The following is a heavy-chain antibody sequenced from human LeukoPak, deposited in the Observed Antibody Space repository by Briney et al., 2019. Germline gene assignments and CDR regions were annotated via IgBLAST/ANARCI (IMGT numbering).Heavy chain of an antibody. CDR3: AELGITMIGGV. CDR1: GFTFSSYE. Sequence: GGSLRLSCAASGFTFSSYEMNWVRQAPGKGLEWVSYISSSGSTIYYADSVKGRFTISRNNAKNSLYLQMNSLRAEDTAVYYCAELGITMIGGVWGKGTTVTISS. J-gene: IGHJ6*04. V-gene: IGHV3-48*03. D-gene: IGHD3-10*02. CDR2: ISSSGSTI.